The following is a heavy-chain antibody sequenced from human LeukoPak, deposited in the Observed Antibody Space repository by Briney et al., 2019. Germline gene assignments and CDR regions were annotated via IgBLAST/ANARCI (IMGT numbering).Heavy chain of an antibody. V-gene: IGHV4-34*01. CDR3: ARVDYDGSGHFPDY. J-gene: IGHJ4*02. CDR2: INHSGST. D-gene: IGHD3-22*01. Sequence: SETLSLTCAVYGGSFSGYYWSWIRQPPGKGLEWIGEINHSGSTNYNPSLKSRVTISVDTSKNQFSLKLSSVTAADTAVYYCARVDYDGSGHFPDYWGQGALVTVSS. CDR1: GGSFSGYY.